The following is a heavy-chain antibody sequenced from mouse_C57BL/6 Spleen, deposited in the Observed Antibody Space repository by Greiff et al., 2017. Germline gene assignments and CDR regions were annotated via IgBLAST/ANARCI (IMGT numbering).Heavy chain of an antibody. D-gene: IGHD2-5*01. Sequence: VQLQQSVAELVRPGASVKISCTASGSTFNNSCMHWVKQRPEQGLEWIGRIYPANGNTNYPAKFQGKATITADTSSNTAYMQLSSLTSEDTAVYSCARGYSSYVDYWGQGTTLTVSS. V-gene: IGHV14-3*01. CDR2: IYPANGNT. J-gene: IGHJ2*01. CDR1: GSTFNNSC. CDR3: ARGYSSYVDY.